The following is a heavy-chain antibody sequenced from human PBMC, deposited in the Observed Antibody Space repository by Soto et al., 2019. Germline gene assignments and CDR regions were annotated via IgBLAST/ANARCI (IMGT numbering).Heavy chain of an antibody. CDR3: ARDAGSSSWRGGRTNWFDP. Sequence: QVQLVQSGAEVKKPGSSVKVSCKASGGTFSSYAISWVRQAPGQGLEWMGGIIPIFGTANYAQKFQGRVTITADESTSTAYMELSSLRSEDTAVYYCARDAGSSSWRGGRTNWFDPWGQGTLVTVSS. V-gene: IGHV1-69*01. J-gene: IGHJ5*02. D-gene: IGHD6-13*01. CDR2: IIPIFGTA. CDR1: GGTFSSYA.